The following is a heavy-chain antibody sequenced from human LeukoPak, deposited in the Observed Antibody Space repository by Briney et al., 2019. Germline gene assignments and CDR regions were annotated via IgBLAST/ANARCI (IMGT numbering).Heavy chain of an antibody. V-gene: IGHV3-43*01. CDR1: GFNFHRYT. CDR3: AKELDTMFFDY. CDR2: AGWAGGTT. Sequence: PGGSLRLSCATSGFNFHRYTIHWVRQAPGKGLEWVSFAGWAGGTTYYSDSVRGRFTISRDSGRNSVYLQMNSLTTDDTAFYFCAKELDTMFFDYWGQGALVTVSS. D-gene: IGHD3-10*02. J-gene: IGHJ4*02.